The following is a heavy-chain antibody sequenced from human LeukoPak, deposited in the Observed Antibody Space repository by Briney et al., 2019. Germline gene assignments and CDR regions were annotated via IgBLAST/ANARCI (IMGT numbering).Heavy chain of an antibody. CDR2: IYTSGST. CDR1: GGSISSYY. D-gene: IGHD3-10*01. J-gene: IGHJ3*02. CDR3: AKSNGYGLVDI. V-gene: IGHV4-4*07. Sequence: SETLSLTCAVSGGSISSYYWSWIRQPAGKGLEWIGRIYTSGSTNYNPSLKSRVTMSVDTSKNQFSLKLNSVTAADTAVYYCAKSNGYGLVDIWGQGTMVTVSS.